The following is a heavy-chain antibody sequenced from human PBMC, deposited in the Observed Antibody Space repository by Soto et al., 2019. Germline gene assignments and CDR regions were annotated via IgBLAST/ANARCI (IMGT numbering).Heavy chain of an antibody. CDR3: VRLIGNSWLDS. CDR2: TYYRSKWYY. CDR1: GDSVSIYSGA. Sequence: SQTLSRTCVISGDSVSIYSGAWNWIRPSPSRGLEWLGRTYYRSKWYYDYALSVKSRIIINPDTSNNQLSLQLNSVTPDDTAVCYCVRLIGNSWLDSWGQGTLVTVSS. J-gene: IGHJ5*01. V-gene: IGHV6-1*01. D-gene: IGHD3-16*01.